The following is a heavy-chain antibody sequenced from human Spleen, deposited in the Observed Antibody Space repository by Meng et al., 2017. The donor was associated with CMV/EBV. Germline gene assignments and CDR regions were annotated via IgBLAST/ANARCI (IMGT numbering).Heavy chain of an antibody. Sequence: GESLKISCAASGFTFSSYGMHWVRQAPGKGLEWVAFIRYDGSNKYYADSVKGRFTISRDNSKNTLYLQMNSLRAEDTAVYYCAREAEGDARNAFDIWGQGTMVTVSS. V-gene: IGHV3-30*02. CDR1: GFTFSSYG. J-gene: IGHJ3*02. D-gene: IGHD3-16*01. CDR3: AREAEGDARNAFDI. CDR2: IRYDGSNK.